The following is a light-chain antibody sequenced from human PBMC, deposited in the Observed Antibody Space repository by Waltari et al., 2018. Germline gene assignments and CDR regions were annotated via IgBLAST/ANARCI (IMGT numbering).Light chain of an antibody. J-gene: IGLJ1*01. CDR1: SSDIGAYNY. CDR2: DVS. Sequence: QSALTQPASVSVSPGQSITISCTGTSSDIGAYNYVSWYQQHPGKAPKLMIYDVSERPSGVSNRFSGSKSGNTASLTISGLQAEDEADYYCSSYTSSSTDVFGTGTKVTVL. V-gene: IGLV2-14*03. CDR3: SSYTSSSTDV.